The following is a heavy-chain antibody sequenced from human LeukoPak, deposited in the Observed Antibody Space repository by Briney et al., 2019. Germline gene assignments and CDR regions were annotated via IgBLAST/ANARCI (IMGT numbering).Heavy chain of an antibody. D-gene: IGHD3-9*01. CDR3: ACVLRYFDWAPGY. J-gene: IGHJ4*02. V-gene: IGHV4-31*03. CDR2: ICYTEST. CDR1: GGSISSGGYF. Sequence: PSQTLSLTCTVSGGSISSGGYFWSSIRQHPAKGRERNGYICYTESTYYNPSLKSRVTISVDTSKNQFSLKLSSVTAADTAVYYCACVLRYFDWAPGYWGQGTLVTVSS.